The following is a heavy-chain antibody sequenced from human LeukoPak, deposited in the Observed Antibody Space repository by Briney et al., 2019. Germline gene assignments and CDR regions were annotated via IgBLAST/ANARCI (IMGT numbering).Heavy chain of an antibody. CDR2: SKSKSAGGTT. V-gene: IGHV3-15*07. J-gene: IGHJ4*02. Sequence: PGGSLRLSCAVSGLTLSNVWMNWVRQAPEKGLEWVGRSKSKSAGGTTDFAAPVKGRFTISRDDSKNTLYLQMNSLTSEDTAVYYCAQGSGQYYEYWGQGTLVTVSS. D-gene: IGHD3-22*01. CDR3: AQGSGQYYEY. CDR1: GLTLSNVW.